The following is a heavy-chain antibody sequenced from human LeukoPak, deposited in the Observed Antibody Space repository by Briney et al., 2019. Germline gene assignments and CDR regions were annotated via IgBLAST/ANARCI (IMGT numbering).Heavy chain of an antibody. CDR2: IYSGGST. CDR3: AKDQSFKAAAANPNY. V-gene: IGHV3-53*01. CDR1: GFTVSSNY. D-gene: IGHD6-13*01. Sequence: PGGSLRLSCAASGFTVSSNYMSWVRQAPGKGLEWVSVIYSGGSTYYADSVKGRFTISRDNSKNTLYLQMNSLRAEDTAVYYCAKDQSFKAAAANPNYWGQGTLVTVSS. J-gene: IGHJ4*02.